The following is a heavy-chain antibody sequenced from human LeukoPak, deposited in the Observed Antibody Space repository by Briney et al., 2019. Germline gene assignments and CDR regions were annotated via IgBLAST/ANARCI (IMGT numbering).Heavy chain of an antibody. CDR2: FDPEDGET. V-gene: IGHV1-24*01. J-gene: IGHJ2*01. CDR3: ATDYGDYTPVYWYFDL. CDR1: GCTLTELS. Sequence: ASVKVSCKVSGCTLTELSMHWVRQAPGKGLEWMGGFDPEDGETIYAQKFQGRVTMTEDTSTDTAYMELSSLRSEDTAVYYCATDYGDYTPVYWYFDLWGRGTLVTVSS. D-gene: IGHD4-17*01.